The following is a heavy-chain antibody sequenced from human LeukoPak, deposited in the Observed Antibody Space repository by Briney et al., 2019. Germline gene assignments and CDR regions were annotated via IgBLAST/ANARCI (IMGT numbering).Heavy chain of an antibody. CDR1: GGSISSGGYY. CDR2: IYYSGST. D-gene: IGHD1-1*01. Sequence: SETLSLTCTVSGGSISSGGYYWSWIRQHPGKGLEWIGYIYYSGSTYYNPSLKSRVTISVDTSKNQFSLKLSSVTAADTAVYYCARGWNRIVVSPFDPWGQGTLVTVSS. V-gene: IGHV4-31*03. CDR3: ARGWNRIVVSPFDP. J-gene: IGHJ5*02.